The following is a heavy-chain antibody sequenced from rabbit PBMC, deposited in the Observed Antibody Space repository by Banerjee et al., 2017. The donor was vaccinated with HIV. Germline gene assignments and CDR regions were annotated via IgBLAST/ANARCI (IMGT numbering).Heavy chain of an antibody. D-gene: IGHD1-1*01. CDR3: ATASSGVWYFNF. V-gene: IGHV1S45*01. CDR1: GFSFSSSYW. J-gene: IGHJ4*01. Sequence: EESGGDLVKPEGSLTLTCTASGFSFSSSYWICWVRQAPGKGLEWIACIYTGSGSALYVSWAKGRFTISKTSSTTVTLQMTSLTAADTATYFCATASSGVWYFNFWGPGTLVTVS. CDR2: IYTGSGSA.